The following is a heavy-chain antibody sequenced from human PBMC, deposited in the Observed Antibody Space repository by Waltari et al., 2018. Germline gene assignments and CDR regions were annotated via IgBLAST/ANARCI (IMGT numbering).Heavy chain of an antibody. CDR2: IIPDSGGT. CDR1: GNTFTDYY. V-gene: IGHV1-2*02. Sequence: QVQLVQSGAEVKKPGASVKVSCKASGNTFTDYYLQWVRQAPGHGLDWMGWIIPDSGGTNYAQKFQGRVTMTRDTSISTAYMELSRLRSDDTAVYYCVCRIAETYFDYWGQGTLVTVSS. CDR3: VCRIAETYFDY. D-gene: IGHD6-13*01. J-gene: IGHJ4*02.